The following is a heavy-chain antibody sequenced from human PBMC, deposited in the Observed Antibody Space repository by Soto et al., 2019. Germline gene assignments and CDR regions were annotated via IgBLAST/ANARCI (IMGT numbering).Heavy chain of an antibody. CDR1: GFSLSTSGMC. V-gene: IGHV2-70*01. Sequence: SGPTLVNPTQTLTLTCTFSGFSLSTSGMCVSWIRQPPGKALEWLALIDWDDDKYYSTSLKTRLTISKDTSKNQVVLTMTNMDPVDTATYYCARIRLDLTPYSGSYQGFDYWGQGTLVTVSS. CDR3: ARIRLDLTPYSGSYQGFDY. CDR2: IDWDDDK. D-gene: IGHD1-26*01. J-gene: IGHJ4*02.